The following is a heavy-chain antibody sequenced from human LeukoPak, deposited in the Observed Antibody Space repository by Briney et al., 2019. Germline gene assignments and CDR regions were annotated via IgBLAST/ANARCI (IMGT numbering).Heavy chain of an antibody. CDR3: ARDPIPYCSSTSCSDY. J-gene: IGHJ4*02. D-gene: IGHD2-2*01. CDR2: IYHSGST. Sequence: PSETLSLTCTVSGGSISSGGYYWSWIRQPPGKGLEWIGYIYHSGSTYYNPSLKSRVTISVDRSKNQFSLKLSSVTAADTAVYYCARDPIPYCSSTSCSDYWGQGTLVTVSS. V-gene: IGHV4-30-2*01. CDR1: GGSISSGGYY.